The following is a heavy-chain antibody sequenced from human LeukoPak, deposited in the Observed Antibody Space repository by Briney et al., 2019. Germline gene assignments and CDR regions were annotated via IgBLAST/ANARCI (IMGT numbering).Heavy chain of an antibody. Sequence: GGSLRLSCAASGFTFSSYDMHWVRHAPGRGLEWVSAIGIAGDTYYLDSVKGRFTISRENAKNSMYLQMNSLKDGDTAVYYCIRGGIQVSGVDAFDIWGQGTMVTVSS. CDR1: GFTFSSYD. CDR2: IGIAGDT. CDR3: IRGGIQVSGVDAFDI. D-gene: IGHD5/OR15-5a*01. V-gene: IGHV3-13*01. J-gene: IGHJ3*02.